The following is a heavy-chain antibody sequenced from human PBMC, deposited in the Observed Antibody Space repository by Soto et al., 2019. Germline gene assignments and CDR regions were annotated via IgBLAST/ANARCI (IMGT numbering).Heavy chain of an antibody. V-gene: IGHV1-18*01. D-gene: IGHD1-26*01. CDR2: ISAYNGNT. J-gene: IGHJ6*02. Sequence: QVQLVQSGAEVKKPGASVKVSCKASGYTFTSYGISWVRQAPGQGLEWMGWISAYNGNTNYAQKLQGRLTMTTDTSTSTAYMELRSLRSDDTAVYYCAREWWELNYYYYGIDVWGQGTTVTVSS. CDR3: AREWWELNYYYYGIDV. CDR1: GYTFTSYG.